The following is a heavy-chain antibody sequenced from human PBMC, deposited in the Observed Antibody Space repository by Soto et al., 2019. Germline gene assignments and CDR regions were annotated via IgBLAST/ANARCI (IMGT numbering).Heavy chain of an antibody. V-gene: IGHV4-34*01. CDR3: ARDGYIRSPKPLDY. D-gene: IGHD5-12*01. J-gene: IGHJ4*02. CDR2: INHSGST. Sequence: SETLSLTCAVYGGSFSGYYWSWIRQPPGKGLEWIGEINHSGSTNYSPSLKSRVTISVDTSKNQFSLKLSSVTAADTAVYYCARDGYIRSPKPLDYWGQGTLVTVSS. CDR1: GGSFSGYY.